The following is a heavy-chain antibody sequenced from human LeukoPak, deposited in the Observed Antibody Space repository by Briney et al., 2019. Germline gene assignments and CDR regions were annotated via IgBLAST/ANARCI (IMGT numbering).Heavy chain of an antibody. V-gene: IGHV1-18*01. CDR2: ISAYNGNT. J-gene: IGHJ4*02. CDR3: ATIFCSGGSCYGKTAFDY. D-gene: IGHD2-15*01. CDR1: GYTLTSYG. Sequence: ASVKVSCKASGYTLTSYGISWVRQAPGQGLEWMGWISAYNGNTNYAQKLQGRVTMTTDTSTSTAYMELSSLRSEDTAVYYCATIFCSGGSCYGKTAFDYWGQGTLVTVSS.